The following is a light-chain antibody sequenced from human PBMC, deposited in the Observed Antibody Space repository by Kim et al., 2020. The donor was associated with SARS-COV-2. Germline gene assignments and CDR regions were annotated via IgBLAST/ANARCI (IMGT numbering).Light chain of an antibody. CDR3: LLSSGGARV. CDR2: DIT. Sequence: PGGTVPLNCGSSTGAATRGHYPSGFQQKPGQAPRTLIYDITNKHSWTPARFSGSLLGDKAALTLSGAQPEDEAEYYCLLSSGGARVFGGGTQLTVL. V-gene: IGLV7-46*01. CDR1: TGAATRGHY. J-gene: IGLJ2*01.